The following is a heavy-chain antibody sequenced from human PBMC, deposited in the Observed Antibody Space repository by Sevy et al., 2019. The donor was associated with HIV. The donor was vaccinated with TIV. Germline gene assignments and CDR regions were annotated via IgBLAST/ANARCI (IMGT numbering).Heavy chain of an antibody. Sequence: SETLSLTCTVSGASSNNFYWGWIRQPPGKGLEWIGYVYYSGSTKYNPSLESRVTISIDTSKNQFSLKMNSVTAADTAVYYWARADRTYVPNWGQGTLVTVSS. CDR2: VYYSGST. D-gene: IGHD3-16*01. J-gene: IGHJ4*02. CDR1: GASSNNFY. V-gene: IGHV4-59*13. CDR3: ARADRTYVPN.